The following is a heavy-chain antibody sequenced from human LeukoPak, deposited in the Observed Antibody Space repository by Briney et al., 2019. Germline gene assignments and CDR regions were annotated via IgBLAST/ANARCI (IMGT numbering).Heavy chain of an antibody. CDR3: ARENYGGNSGPFDY. V-gene: IGHV4-30-4*01. CDR1: GGSISSGDYY. Sequence: SGTLSLTCTVSGGSISSGDYYWSWIRQPPGKGLEWIGYIYYSGSTYYNPSLKSRVTISVDTSKNQFSLKLSSVTAADTAVYYCARENYGGNSGPFDYWGQGTLVTVSS. CDR2: IYYSGST. D-gene: IGHD4-23*01. J-gene: IGHJ4*02.